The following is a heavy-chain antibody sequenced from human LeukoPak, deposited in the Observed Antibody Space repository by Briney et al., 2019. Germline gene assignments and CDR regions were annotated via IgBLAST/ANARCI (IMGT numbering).Heavy chain of an antibody. V-gene: IGHV3-30*03. Sequence: GGSLRLSCAASGFTFSSYAMSWVRQAPGKGLEWVAVISYDGSNKYYADSVKGRFTISRDNSKNTLYLQMNSLRAEDTAVYYCAAAMPFDYWGQGTLVTVSS. CDR1: GFTFSSYA. CDR3: AAAMPFDY. D-gene: IGHD2-2*01. CDR2: ISYDGSNK. J-gene: IGHJ4*02.